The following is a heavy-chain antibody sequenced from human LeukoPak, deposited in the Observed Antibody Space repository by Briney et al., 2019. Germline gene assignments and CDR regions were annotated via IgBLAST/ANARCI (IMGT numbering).Heavy chain of an antibody. V-gene: IGHV1-18*01. CDR3: ARPPPGMIMGPGDY. Sequence: ASVKVSCKASGYTFTSYDISWVRQAPGQGLEWKGWISAYNGNTNYAQKLQGRVTMTTDTSTSTAYMELRRLKSDDTAVYYCARPPPGMIMGPGDYWGQGALVIVSS. D-gene: IGHD3-22*01. J-gene: IGHJ4*02. CDR2: ISAYNGNT. CDR1: GYTFTSYD.